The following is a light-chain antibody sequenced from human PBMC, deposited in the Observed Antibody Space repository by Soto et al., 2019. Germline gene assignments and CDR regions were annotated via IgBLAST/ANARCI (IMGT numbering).Light chain of an antibody. V-gene: IGKV1-5*01. CDR3: QQYNSFTWT. CDR2: DAS. CDR1: QSISSW. J-gene: IGKJ1*01. Sequence: DIPMTQSPSTLSASVGDRVTITCRASQSISSWLAWYQQKPGKAPKLLIYDASSLESEVPSRFSGSGSGTEFTLTISSLQPDDFATYYCQQYNSFTWTFGQGTKVEIK.